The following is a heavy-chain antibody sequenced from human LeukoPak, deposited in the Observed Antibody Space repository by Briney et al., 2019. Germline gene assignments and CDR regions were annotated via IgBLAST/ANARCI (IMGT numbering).Heavy chain of an antibody. CDR3: ARSYYYDSSGTPDY. J-gene: IGHJ4*02. CDR2: TRHDGSND. V-gene: IGHV3-30*02. D-gene: IGHD3-22*01. CDR1: GFTFNTYG. Sequence: EGSLRLSCAASGFTFNTYGMHWVRQAPGKGLEWVAFTRHDGSNDYYTDSVKGRFTISRDNSKNTLYLQMNSLRAEDTAVYYCARSYYYDSSGTPDYWGQGTLVTVSS.